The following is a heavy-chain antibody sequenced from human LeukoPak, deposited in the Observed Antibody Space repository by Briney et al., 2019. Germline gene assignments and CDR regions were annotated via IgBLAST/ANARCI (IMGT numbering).Heavy chain of an antibody. J-gene: IGHJ4*02. CDR1: GFTFSSYE. CDR2: ISSSSGI. Sequence: GGSLRLSCIASGFTFSSYEMSWVRQAPGKGLEWVSYISSSSGIFYADSVKGRFTISRDNAKNSLYLQMNSLRAEDTAIYYCARGFSYWGQGTLVTVSS. CDR3: ARGFSY. V-gene: IGHV3-48*03.